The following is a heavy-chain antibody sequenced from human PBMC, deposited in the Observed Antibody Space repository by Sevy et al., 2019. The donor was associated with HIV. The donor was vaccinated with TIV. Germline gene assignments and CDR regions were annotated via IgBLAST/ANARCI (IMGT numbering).Heavy chain of an antibody. Sequence: GGSLRLSCAASGFTLSIYTMNWVRQAPGKGLEWVSSISSSSTYIYYADSVRGRFTISRDNAKNSLYLQMHSLRAEDTAVYYCASGSLDSTGYPFDYWGQGTLVTVSS. CDR2: ISSSSTYI. J-gene: IGHJ4*02. D-gene: IGHD3-22*01. CDR3: ASGSLDSTGYPFDY. CDR1: GFTLSIYT. V-gene: IGHV3-21*01.